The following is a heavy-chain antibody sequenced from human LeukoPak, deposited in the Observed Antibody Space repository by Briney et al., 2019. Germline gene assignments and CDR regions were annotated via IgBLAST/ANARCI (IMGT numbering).Heavy chain of an antibody. Sequence: HPGGSLRLSCTASGFTFNKYAMSWVRQAPEKGLEWLSLISTSARTHYADSVKGRFTISRDNSKNTLYLQMNTLRVDDTGIYYCAKDLDSSGSYESPGDYWGQGTQVTVSS. CDR2: ISTSART. J-gene: IGHJ4*02. CDR3: AKDLDSSGSYESPGDY. D-gene: IGHD6-19*01. CDR1: GFTFNKYA. V-gene: IGHV3-23*01.